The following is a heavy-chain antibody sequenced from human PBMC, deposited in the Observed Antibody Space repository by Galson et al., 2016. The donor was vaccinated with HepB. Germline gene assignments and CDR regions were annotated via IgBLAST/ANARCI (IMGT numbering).Heavy chain of an antibody. Sequence: QSGAEVKKPGESLKISCKVSGNNFTIYWIAWVRQMPGKGLEWMGIIYPGGSQTIYSPSFQGQVTISVDKSISTAYLQWSSLKASDTAMYYCARRTYGAPFDIWGQGTMVTVSS. CDR2: IYPGGSQT. D-gene: IGHD4/OR15-4a*01. V-gene: IGHV5-51*01. CDR1: GNNFTIYW. CDR3: ARRTYGAPFDI. J-gene: IGHJ3*02.